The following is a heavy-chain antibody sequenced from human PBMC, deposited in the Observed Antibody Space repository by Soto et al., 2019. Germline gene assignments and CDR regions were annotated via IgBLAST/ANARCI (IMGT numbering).Heavy chain of an antibody. CDR2: IYPGDSDT. J-gene: IGHJ6*02. CDR1: GYSFTSYW. D-gene: IGHD6-13*01. Sequence: PGESLKISCKGSGYSFTSYWIGWVRQMPGKGLEWMGIIYPGDSDTRYSPSFQGQVTISADKSISTAYLQWSSLKASDTAMYHCARAIAAAGTWYYYGMDVWGQGTTVTVSS. V-gene: IGHV5-51*01. CDR3: ARAIAAAGTWYYYGMDV.